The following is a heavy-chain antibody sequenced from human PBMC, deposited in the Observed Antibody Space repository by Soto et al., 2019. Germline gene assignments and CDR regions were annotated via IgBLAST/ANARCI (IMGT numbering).Heavy chain of an antibody. D-gene: IGHD6-13*01. CDR1: GGSISSSSYY. CDR3: ASGLTWSRQQLPLPTD. J-gene: IGHJ4*02. Sequence: QLQLQESGPGLVKPSETLSLTCTVSGGSISSSSYYWGWIRQPPGKGLEWIGSIYYSGSTYYNPSLKSRVTISVDTSKNQFSLKLSSVTAADTAVYYCASGLTWSRQQLPLPTDWGQGTLVTVSS. CDR2: IYYSGST. V-gene: IGHV4-39*01.